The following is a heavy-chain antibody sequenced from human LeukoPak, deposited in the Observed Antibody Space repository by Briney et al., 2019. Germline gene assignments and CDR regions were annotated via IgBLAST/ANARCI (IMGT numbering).Heavy chain of an antibody. J-gene: IGHJ6*03. CDR1: GFSFSIFS. CDR3: AKGGGYEAQYYYYYLDV. Sequence: GGSLRLSCAASGFSFSIFSMNWVRQARGKGLEGVSHISGSGDATYYADSVKGRFTISRDNSKNTLYLQMKSLRAEDTAVYYCAKGGGYEAQYYYYYLDVWGKGTTVTISS. CDR2: ISGSGDAT. V-gene: IGHV3-48*01. D-gene: IGHD5-12*01.